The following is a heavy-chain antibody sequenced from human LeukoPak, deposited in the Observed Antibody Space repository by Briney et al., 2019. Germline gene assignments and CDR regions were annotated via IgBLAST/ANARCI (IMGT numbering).Heavy chain of an antibody. D-gene: IGHD1-7*01. V-gene: IGHV3-21*01. CDR3: ARARWTYNWNSKAYYYYLDL. J-gene: IGHJ6*03. CDR1: GFTFSSYS. CDR2: IISSSSYI. Sequence: GGSLRLSCAASGFTFSSYSMNWVRQAPGKGLEWVSSIISSSSYIYYADSVKGRFTISRDNAKNSPYLQMNSLRAEDTAVYYCARARWTYNWNSKAYYYYLDLRGKGTTVTGSS.